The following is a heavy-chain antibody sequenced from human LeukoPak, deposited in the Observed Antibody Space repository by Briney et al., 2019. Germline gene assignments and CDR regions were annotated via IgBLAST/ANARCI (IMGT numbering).Heavy chain of an antibody. J-gene: IGHJ4*02. CDR3: ARAYNYGSGTYRALLH. CDR2: IIDNGDVI. Sequence: PGGSLRLSCAASGFIFRSYSMNWVRQVPGKGLEWISYIIDNGDVIYYADSVQGRFTISRDNARNSLYLQMNNLRVEDTALYYCARAYNYGSGTYRALLHWGPGTLVTVSS. V-gene: IGHV3-48*01. CDR1: GFIFRSYS. D-gene: IGHD3-10*01.